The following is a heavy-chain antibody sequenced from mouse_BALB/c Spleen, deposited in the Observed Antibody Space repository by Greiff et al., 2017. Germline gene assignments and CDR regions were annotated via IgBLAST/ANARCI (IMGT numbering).Heavy chain of an antibody. CDR2: IYPGNSDT. Sequence: VQLQQSGTVLARPGASVKMSCKASGYTFTSYWMHWVKQRPGQGLEWIGAIYPGNSDTSYNQKFKGKAKLTAVTSTSTAYMELSSLTNEDSAVYYCTRSGYYGSGAWFAYWGQGTLVTVSA. D-gene: IGHD1-1*01. CDR1: GYTFTSYW. J-gene: IGHJ3*01. V-gene: IGHV1-5*01. CDR3: TRSGYYGSGAWFAY.